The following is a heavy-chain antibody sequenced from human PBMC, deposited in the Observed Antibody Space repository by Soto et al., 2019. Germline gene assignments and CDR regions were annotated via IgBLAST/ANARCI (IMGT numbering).Heavy chain of an antibody. CDR1: GFTFDDYA. D-gene: IGHD2-2*01. J-gene: IGHJ4*02. CDR2: ISWNSGSI. V-gene: IGHV3-9*01. Sequence: GGSLRLSCAASGFTFDDYAMHWVRQAPGKGLEWVSGISWNSGSIGYADSVKGRFTISRDNAKNSLYLQMNSLRAEDTALYYCAKDKPYQLLFGYFDYWGQGTLVTVSS. CDR3: AKDKPYQLLFGYFDY.